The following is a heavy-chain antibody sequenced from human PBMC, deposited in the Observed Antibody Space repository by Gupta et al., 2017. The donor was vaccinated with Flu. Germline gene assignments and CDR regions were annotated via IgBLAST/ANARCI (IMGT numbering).Heavy chain of an antibody. V-gene: IGHV3-23*01. J-gene: IGHJ4*02. CDR2: ISGIGDTA. D-gene: IGHD6-13*01. CDR3: AKDRQVSSWYFDS. CDR1: GFTFSSNA. Sequence: EVPLLESGGGLVQPGGSLRISCAASGFTFSSNAMRWVRQAPGKGLEWVSRISGIGDTAYYADSVKGRFTISRDKSKNTLYLQMNSLRAEDTAVYYCAKDRQVSSWYFDSWGQGTLVTGAS.